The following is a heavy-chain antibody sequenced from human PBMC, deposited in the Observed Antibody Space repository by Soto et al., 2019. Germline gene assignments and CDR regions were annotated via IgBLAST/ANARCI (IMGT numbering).Heavy chain of an antibody. V-gene: IGHV4-31*03. J-gene: IGHJ4*02. Sequence: QVQLQESGPGLVKPSQTLSLTCTVSGGSISSGGYYWSWIRQHPGKGLEWIGYIYYSGSTYYNPSLKSRVTISVDTSKNQFSLKLSSVTAADTAVYYCARERSHSSGWPEGYFDYWGQGTLVTVSS. CDR3: ARERSHSSGWPEGYFDY. CDR2: IYYSGST. CDR1: GGSISSGGYY. D-gene: IGHD6-19*01.